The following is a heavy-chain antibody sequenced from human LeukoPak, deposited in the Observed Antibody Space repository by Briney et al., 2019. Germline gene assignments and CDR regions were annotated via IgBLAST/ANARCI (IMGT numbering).Heavy chain of an antibody. Sequence: SVKVSCKASGGTFSSYAISWVRQAPGQGLERMGRIIPGFATPEYAQKFQGRVTITTDESTSTVYMDMSGLRSEDAALYYCTRGGTLTTSYFYYYMDVWGKGTTVTVSS. D-gene: IGHD4-11*01. CDR2: IIPGFATP. J-gene: IGHJ6*03. CDR3: TRGGTLTTSYFYYYMDV. V-gene: IGHV1-69*05. CDR1: GGTFSSYA.